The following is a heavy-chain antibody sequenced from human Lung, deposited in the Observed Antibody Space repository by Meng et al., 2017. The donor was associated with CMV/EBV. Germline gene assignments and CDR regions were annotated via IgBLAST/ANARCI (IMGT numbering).Heavy chain of an antibody. Sequence: SETLSLTFTLPDGSISSSSYYWGWIRQPPGKGLEWIGRIYYSGSTYYNPSLTDRVTISVDTSKNQFSLKLSSVIAADTAVYSCARKLVAPADIRKDAFDIWGQGTMVTVSS. V-gene: IGHV4-39*07. J-gene: IGHJ3*02. CDR2: IYYSGST. CDR3: ARKLVAPADIRKDAFDI. CDR1: DGSISSSSYY. D-gene: IGHD2-2*01.